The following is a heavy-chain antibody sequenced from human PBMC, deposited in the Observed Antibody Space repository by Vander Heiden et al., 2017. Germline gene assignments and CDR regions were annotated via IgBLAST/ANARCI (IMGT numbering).Heavy chain of an antibody. V-gene: IGHV3-30-3*01. CDR2: ISYDGSNK. J-gene: IGHJ4*02. Sequence: QVQLVESGGGVVQPGRSLRLSCAASGFTFSSFAMRWVRQAPGKGLEWVAVISYDGSNKYYADSVEGRFTISRDNSKNTLYLQMNSLRAEDTAVYYCARGDCSGGSCAVDYWAEGTLVTVSS. CDR1: GFTFSSFA. D-gene: IGHD2-15*01. CDR3: ARGDCSGGSCAVDY.